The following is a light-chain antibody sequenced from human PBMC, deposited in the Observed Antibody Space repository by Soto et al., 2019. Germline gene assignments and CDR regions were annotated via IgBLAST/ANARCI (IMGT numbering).Light chain of an antibody. Sequence: QSVLTQPPSVSGAPGQRVTISCTGSSSNIGAGYDVHWYQQLPGTAPKLLIYGNSNRPSGVPDRFSGSKSGTSASLAITGLQFEDEAFYYCQSCHSSQSSVLFGGGTKVTVL. V-gene: IGLV1-40*01. J-gene: IGLJ2*01. CDR3: QSCHSSQSSVL. CDR2: GNS. CDR1: SSNIGAGYD.